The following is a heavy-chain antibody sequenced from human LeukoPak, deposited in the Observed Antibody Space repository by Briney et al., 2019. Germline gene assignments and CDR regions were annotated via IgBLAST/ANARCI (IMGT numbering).Heavy chain of an antibody. CDR2: ISSSSSYI. J-gene: IGHJ3*02. CDR3: ARDRRGGAFDI. D-gene: IGHD3-10*01. CDR1: GFTFSSYS. V-gene: IGHV3-21*01. Sequence: GGSLSLSCAASGFTFSSYSMHGVRQAPGKALEWVSSISSSSSYIYYADSVKGRFTISRDNAKNSLYLQMNSLRAEDTAVYYCARDRRGGAFDIWGQGTMVTVSS.